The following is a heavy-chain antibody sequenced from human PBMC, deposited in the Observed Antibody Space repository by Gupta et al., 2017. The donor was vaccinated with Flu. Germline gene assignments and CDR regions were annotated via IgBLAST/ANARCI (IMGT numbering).Heavy chain of an antibody. CDR2: LWYDGTNE. CDR1: GFTLRTYG. Sequence: QVQLVESGGGVVQPGGSLRLSCEASGFTLRTYGMPWVRQDPGKGLEWVVVLWYDGTNEYYGNSVKGRFTISRDNSKNTVYLQMNSLRVEDTAVYYCARDGGGDYCTAGRCFNFDYWGQGTLVTVSP. CDR3: ARDGGGDYCTAGRCFNFDY. J-gene: IGHJ4*02. V-gene: IGHV3-33*01. D-gene: IGHD2-8*02.